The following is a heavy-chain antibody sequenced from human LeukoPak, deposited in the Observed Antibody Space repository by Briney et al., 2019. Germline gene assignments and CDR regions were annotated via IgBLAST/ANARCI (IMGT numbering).Heavy chain of an antibody. CDR1: GFPFSSYE. J-gene: IGHJ4*02. Sequence: TGGSLRLSCAASGFPFSSYEMNWVRQAPGKGLEWVSYISDSGTTIHYADSVKGRFTISRDNARNSLYLQMNSLRDEDTAIYYCAREDDSNGYSSGLCDYWSQGTLVTVSS. V-gene: IGHV3-48*03. CDR3: AREDDSNGYSSGLCDY. D-gene: IGHD3-22*01. CDR2: ISDSGTTI.